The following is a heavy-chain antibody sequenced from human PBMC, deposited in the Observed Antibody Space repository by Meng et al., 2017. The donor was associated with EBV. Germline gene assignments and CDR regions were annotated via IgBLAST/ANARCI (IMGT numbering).Heavy chain of an antibody. V-gene: IGHV1-2*06. D-gene: IGHD6-19*01. CDR3: ARVGIAVAGTGDY. CDR2: INPNSGGT. J-gene: IGHJ4*02. Sequence: QVEVVQYGAEVKKSGASVKVSCKASGYTFTGYYMHWVRQAPEQGLEWMGRINPNSGGTNYAQKFQGRVTMTRDTSISTAYMELSRLRSDDTAVYYCARVGIAVAGTGDYWGQGTLVTVSS. CDR1: GYTFTGYY.